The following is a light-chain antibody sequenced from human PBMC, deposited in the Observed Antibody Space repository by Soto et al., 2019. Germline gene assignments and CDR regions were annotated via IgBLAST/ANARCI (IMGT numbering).Light chain of an antibody. Sequence: QSALTQPASVSGSPGQSITISCTGSSSDVGGHNHVSWYQQHPGKAPKLIIYEVGNRPSGVSYRFSGSKSGDTASLTVSGLQAEDEADYYCYSYAGSHNVFGTGTKVTVL. CDR3: YSYAGSHNV. CDR1: SSDVGGHNH. V-gene: IGLV2-14*01. CDR2: EVG. J-gene: IGLJ1*01.